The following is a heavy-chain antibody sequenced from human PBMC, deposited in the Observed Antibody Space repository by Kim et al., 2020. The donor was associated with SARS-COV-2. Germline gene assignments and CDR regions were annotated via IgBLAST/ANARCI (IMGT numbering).Heavy chain of an antibody. Sequence: YALPGKGRITINPDTSKNQFSLQLNSVTPEDTAVYYCARDRQRAGTGVDYWGQGTLVTVSS. D-gene: IGHD6-19*01. CDR3: ARDRQRAGTGVDY. V-gene: IGHV6-1*01. J-gene: IGHJ4*02.